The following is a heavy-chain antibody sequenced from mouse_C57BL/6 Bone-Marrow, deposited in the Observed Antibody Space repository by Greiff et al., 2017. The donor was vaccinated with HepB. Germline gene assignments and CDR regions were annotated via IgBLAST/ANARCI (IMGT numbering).Heavy chain of an antibody. CDR2: INPGSGGT. CDR3: AREGDWFDY. J-gene: IGHJ2*01. Sequence: VQLQESGAELVRPGTSVKVSCKASGYAFTNYLIEWVKQRPGQGLEWIGVINPGSGGTNYNEKFKGKATLTADKSSSTAYMQLSSLTSEDSAVYFCAREGDWFDYWGQGTTLTVSS. CDR1: GYAFTNYL. V-gene: IGHV1-54*01. D-gene: IGHD3-3*01.